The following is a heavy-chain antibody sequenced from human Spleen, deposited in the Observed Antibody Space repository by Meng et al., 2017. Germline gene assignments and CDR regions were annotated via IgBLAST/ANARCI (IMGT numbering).Heavy chain of an antibody. Sequence: ASVKVSCKASGYSFSIYGISWVRQAPGQGLEWMGWISAYTDSAKYAQNFQGRVTMTTDTSTNTIYMEVRSLRSDDTAVYYCARTRGYGSSWYRYFDSLGQGTMVTVSS. J-gene: IGHJ4*02. V-gene: IGHV1-18*01. CDR2: ISAYTDSA. CDR3: ARTRGYGSSWYRYFDS. D-gene: IGHD6-19*01. CDR1: GYSFSIYG.